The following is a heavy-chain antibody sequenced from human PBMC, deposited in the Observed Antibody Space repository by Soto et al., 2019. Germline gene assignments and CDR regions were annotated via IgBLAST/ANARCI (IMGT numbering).Heavy chain of an antibody. CDR1: GFTISSNA. V-gene: IGHV3-23*01. CDR2: ISDRGDTT. D-gene: IGHD1-1*01. J-gene: IGHJ4*02. Sequence: GGSLRLSCAASGFTISSNAMYWVRQAPGKGLEWVSGISDRGDTTHYADSVKGRFTISRDTSKNTLYLQLNTLRADDTAIYYCAKDKPGTTSFDYWGQGTLVTVSS. CDR3: AKDKPGTTSFDY.